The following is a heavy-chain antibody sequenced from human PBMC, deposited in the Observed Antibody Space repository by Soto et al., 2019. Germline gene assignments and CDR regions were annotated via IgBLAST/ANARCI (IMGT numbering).Heavy chain of an antibody. CDR1: GDSIGSGNKY. J-gene: IGHJ6*02. CDR3: ARVSDSYGYFYYGMDV. Sequence: SETLSLTCTVSGDSIGSGNKYWSWIRQAPGKGLEWIGYIFSSGTTYYNPSLKSRLTMSLDTSKNQFSLKLSSVTAADTAVYYCARVSDSYGYFYYGMDVWGQGTTVTAP. CDR2: IFSSGTT. D-gene: IGHD5-18*01. V-gene: IGHV4-30-4*02.